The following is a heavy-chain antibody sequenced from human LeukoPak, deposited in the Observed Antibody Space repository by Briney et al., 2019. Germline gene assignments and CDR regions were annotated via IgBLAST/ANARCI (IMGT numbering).Heavy chain of an antibody. D-gene: IGHD6-19*01. CDR3: ARERNLEIAVAGTIFNY. Sequence: GSLRLSCAASGFTLSSYSMNWVRQAPGKGLEWVSYISSSSDTKYYADSVKGRFTISRDNAKNSLYLQMKSLRAEDTAVYYCARERNLEIAVAGTIFNYWGQGTLVTVSS. V-gene: IGHV3-48*04. CDR2: ISSSSDTK. CDR1: GFTLSSYS. J-gene: IGHJ4*02.